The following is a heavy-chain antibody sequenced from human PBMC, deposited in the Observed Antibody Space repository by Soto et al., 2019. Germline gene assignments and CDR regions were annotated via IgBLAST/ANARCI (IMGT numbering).Heavy chain of an antibody. V-gene: IGHV3-11*01. J-gene: IGHJ4*02. D-gene: IGHD5-18*01. CDR1: GFPFSNYY. CDR2: IGTSGNTI. Sequence: QVQLVESGGGLVKPGGSLRLSCAASGFPFSNYYMTWIRQAPGKGLEWLSYIGTSGNTIYYADSVMGRFTISRDNAKNFLCLQMENLRAEDTAVYYCAREHVDGYSYGSFGYWGQGALFSVSS. CDR3: AREHVDGYSYGSFGY.